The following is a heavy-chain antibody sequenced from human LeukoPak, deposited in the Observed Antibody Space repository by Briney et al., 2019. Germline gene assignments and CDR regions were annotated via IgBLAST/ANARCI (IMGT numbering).Heavy chain of an antibody. Sequence: PGGSLRLSCAASGFTFNDYGMSWVRQAPGKGLEWVSGINWNGGSIGYTDSVKGRFTISRHNTKNSLYLEMKSLRAEDTAVYYCARGYCSGGVSCRLFDYWGQGTLVTVSS. V-gene: IGHV3-20*04. CDR1: GFTFNDYG. D-gene: IGHD2-15*01. J-gene: IGHJ4*02. CDR3: ARGYCSGGVSCRLFDY. CDR2: INWNGGSI.